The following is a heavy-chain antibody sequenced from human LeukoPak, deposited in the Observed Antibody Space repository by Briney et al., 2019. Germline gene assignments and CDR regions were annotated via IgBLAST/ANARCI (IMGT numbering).Heavy chain of an antibody. CDR2: IYPGDSDT. D-gene: IGHD6-6*01. CDR1: GYSFTSYW. V-gene: IGHV5-51*01. CDR3: ARHSSWAHYYYYYMDV. J-gene: IGHJ6*03. Sequence: GESLKISWKGTGYSFTSYWNGWVSQMQGKALEWLGVIYPGDSDTRYSPSFQGQVTISADKSISTAYLQWSSLKASDTAMYYCARHSSWAHYYYYYMDVWGKGITVTVSS.